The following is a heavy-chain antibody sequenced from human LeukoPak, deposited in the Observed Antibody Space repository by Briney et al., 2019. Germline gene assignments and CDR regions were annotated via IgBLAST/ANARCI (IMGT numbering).Heavy chain of an antibody. D-gene: IGHD3-22*01. J-gene: IGHJ4*02. CDR2: ISGGGGST. CDR3: AKDTDSSGYYDY. V-gene: IGHV3-23*01. Sequence: PGGSLRLSCAASGFTFSSYAMSWVRQAPGKGLEWVSAISGGGGSTYYADSVKGRFTISRDNSKNTLYLQMNSLRAEDTAVYYCAKDTDSSGYYDYWGQGTLVTVSS. CDR1: GFTFSSYA.